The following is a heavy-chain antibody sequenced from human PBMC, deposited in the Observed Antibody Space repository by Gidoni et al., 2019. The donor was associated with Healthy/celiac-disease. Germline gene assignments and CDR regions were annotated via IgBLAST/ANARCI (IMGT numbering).Heavy chain of an antibody. Sequence: QVQLQESGTGLVKPSETLYLTCTVSGGSISSYYWSWIRQPAGKGLEWIGRIYTSGSTNYNPSLKSRVTMSVDTFKNQFSLKLSSVTAADTAVYYCARDPGYSYGYNWFDPWGQGTLVTVSS. D-gene: IGHD5-18*01. J-gene: IGHJ5*02. CDR1: GGSISSYY. CDR3: ARDPGYSYGYNWFDP. V-gene: IGHV4-4*07. CDR2: IYTSGST.